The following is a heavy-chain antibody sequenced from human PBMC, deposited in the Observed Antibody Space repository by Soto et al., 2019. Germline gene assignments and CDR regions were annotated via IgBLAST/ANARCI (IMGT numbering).Heavy chain of an antibody. CDR3: AKSNRLYVAVANFDY. CDR2: ISGSGGST. J-gene: IGHJ4*02. CDR1: GFIFSSYA. V-gene: IGHV3-23*01. D-gene: IGHD6-19*01. Sequence: PGGSLRLSCAASGFIFSSYAMNWVRQTPGKGLEWVSAISGSGGSTYYADSVKGRFTISRDNSKNTLYLQMNSLRAEDTAVYYCAKSNRLYVAVANFDYWGQGTLVTVSS.